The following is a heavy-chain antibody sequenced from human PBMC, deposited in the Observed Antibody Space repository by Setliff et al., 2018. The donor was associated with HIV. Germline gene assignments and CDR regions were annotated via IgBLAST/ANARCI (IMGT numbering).Heavy chain of an antibody. D-gene: IGHD2-15*01. J-gene: IGHJ4*02. Sequence: SETLSLTCAVSGYSISSGYYWGWIRQPPGKGLECIGSIFHSGSTYYSPSLKSRVTISVDTSRNQFSLQLNSVTAADTAVYYCVRYCSGGTCYDIDYRGQGTVVTVSS. CDR2: IFHSGST. CDR3: VRYCSGGTCYDIDY. V-gene: IGHV4-38-2*01. CDR1: GYSISSGYY.